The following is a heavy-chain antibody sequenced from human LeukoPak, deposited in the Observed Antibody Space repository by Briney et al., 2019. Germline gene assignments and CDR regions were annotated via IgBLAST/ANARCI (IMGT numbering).Heavy chain of an antibody. CDR3: ARDHGGGYNYFDY. J-gene: IGHJ4*02. V-gene: IGHV4-34*01. CDR1: GGSFSGYY. D-gene: IGHD5-24*01. CDR2: INHSGST. Sequence: SETLSLTCAVYGGSFSGYYWSWIRQPPGKGLEWIAEINHSGSTNYNPSLKSRVTISVDTSKNQFSLNLSSVTAADTAVYYCARDHGGGYNYFDYWGQGTLVTVSS.